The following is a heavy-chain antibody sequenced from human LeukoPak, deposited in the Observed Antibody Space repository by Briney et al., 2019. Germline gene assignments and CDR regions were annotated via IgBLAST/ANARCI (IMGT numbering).Heavy chain of an antibody. J-gene: IGHJ6*02. V-gene: IGHV3-21*01. Sequence: GGSLRLSCAASGFTVNSDNMNGVRHAPQKGVERGSSISSSSSYIYYTDSAKGEFTISRDNAEKSRYLQMTRLSAEDTAVYSCARDRAPTWGGMDVWGQGTTVTVSS. D-gene: IGHD7-27*01. CDR1: GFTVNSDN. CDR2: ISSSSSYI. CDR3: ARDRAPTWGGMDV.